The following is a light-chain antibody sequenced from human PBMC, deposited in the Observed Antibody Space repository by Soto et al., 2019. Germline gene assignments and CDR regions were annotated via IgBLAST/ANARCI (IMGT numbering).Light chain of an antibody. CDR3: QQYNDNWT. CDR2: KAS. CDR1: QSVSRW. J-gene: IGKJ1*01. Sequence: DIQMTQSPSTLSASVLDRVTMTCQASQSVSRWLAWYQQKPGKAPKLLIYKASTLESGVPSRFSGSGSGTEFTLAISSLQPDDSATYYCQQYNDNWTFGQGTKVDIK. V-gene: IGKV1-5*03.